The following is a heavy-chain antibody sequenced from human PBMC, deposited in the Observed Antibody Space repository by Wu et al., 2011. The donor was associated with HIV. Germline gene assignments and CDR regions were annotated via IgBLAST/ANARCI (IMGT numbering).Heavy chain of an antibody. CDR1: RATFSSYS. J-gene: IGHJ4*02. Sequence: QVQLVQSGAEVKRPGSSVKVSCKTSRATFSSYSISWVRKAPGQGLEWMGWISAYNGDTSYAQKLQGRVTMTSDTSTSTAYMELRSLRSDDTAVYYCARDRGFYYDSSGYYGPKVLFDYWGQGTLVTVSS. CDR3: ARDRGFYYDSSGYYGPKVLFDY. V-gene: IGHV1-18*01. D-gene: IGHD3-22*01. CDR2: ISAYNGDT.